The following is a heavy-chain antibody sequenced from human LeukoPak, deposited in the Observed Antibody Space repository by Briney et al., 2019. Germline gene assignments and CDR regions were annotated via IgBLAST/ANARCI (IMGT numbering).Heavy chain of an antibody. D-gene: IGHD3-3*01. Sequence: PGRSLRLSCAASGFTFSSYAMHWVRQAPGKGLEWVANINEAGVEKYHVDSVKGRFTIFRDNAKNSLYLQMNNLRAEDTAVYYCARDSITIFGVINYWGQGTLVTVSS. CDR3: ARDSITIFGVINY. J-gene: IGHJ4*02. V-gene: IGHV3-7*01. CDR2: INEAGVEK. CDR1: GFTFSSYA.